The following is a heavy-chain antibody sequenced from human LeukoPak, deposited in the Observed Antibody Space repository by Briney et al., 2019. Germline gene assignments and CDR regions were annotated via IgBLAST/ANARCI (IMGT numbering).Heavy chain of an antibody. Sequence: RGSLRLSCAASGFTFSSYSMNWVRQAPGKGLEWVSYIRSSSSIYYADSVKGRFTISRDNAKNSLYLQMNSLRAEDTAVYYCARVLNRLLWFGELPDAFDIWGQGTMVTVSS. CDR1: GFTFSSYS. J-gene: IGHJ3*02. D-gene: IGHD3-10*01. CDR2: IRSSSSI. V-gene: IGHV3-48*04. CDR3: ARVLNRLLWFGELPDAFDI.